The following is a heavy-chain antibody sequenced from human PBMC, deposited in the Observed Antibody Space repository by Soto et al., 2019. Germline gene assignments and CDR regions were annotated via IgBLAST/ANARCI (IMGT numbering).Heavy chain of an antibody. CDR3: ARDKITGLFDY. V-gene: IGHV4-39*07. CDR1: SGSINSSSYF. J-gene: IGHJ4*02. Sequence: SETLSLTCSVSSGSINSSSYFWGWIRQPPGKGLEWIGSIYYSGSTYYNPAFKSRVSISVDTSKNQFSLTMNSVTAADTAVYYCARDKITGLFDYWGQGTLVT. CDR2: IYYSGST. D-gene: IGHD2-8*02.